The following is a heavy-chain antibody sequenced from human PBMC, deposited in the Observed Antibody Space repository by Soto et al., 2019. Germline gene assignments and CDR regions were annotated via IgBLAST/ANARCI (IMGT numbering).Heavy chain of an antibody. D-gene: IGHD6-19*01. J-gene: IGHJ6*03. CDR3: ATVADPYYYYYMDV. CDR1: GFTFSSYW. V-gene: IGHV3-74*01. CDR2: INSDGSST. Sequence: EVQLVESGGGLVQPGGSLRLSCAASGFTFSSYWMHWVRQAPGKGLVWVSRINSDGSSTSYADSVKGRFTISRDNAKNTLYLQMNSLRAEDTAVYYCATVADPYYYYYMDVWGKGTTVTVSS.